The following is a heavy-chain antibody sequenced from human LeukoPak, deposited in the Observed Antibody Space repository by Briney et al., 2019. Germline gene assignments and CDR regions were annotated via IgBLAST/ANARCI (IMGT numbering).Heavy chain of an antibody. CDR3: ARDWVVGATTPVYYYGMDV. CDR2: ISWNSGSI. Sequence: GGSLRLSCAASGFTFDDYAMHWVRQAPGKGLEWVSGISWNSGSIGYADSVKGRFTISRDNAKNSLYLQMNSLRAEDTAVYYCARDWVVGATTPVYYYGMDVWGQGTTVTVSS. J-gene: IGHJ6*02. V-gene: IGHV3-9*01. CDR1: GFTFDDYA. D-gene: IGHD1-26*01.